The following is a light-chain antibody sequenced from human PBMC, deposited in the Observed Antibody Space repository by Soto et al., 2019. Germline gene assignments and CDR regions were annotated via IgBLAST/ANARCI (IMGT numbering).Light chain of an antibody. Sequence: QSVLTQPASVSGSPGQSITISCTGTSSDVGSYNLVSWYQQHPGKAPKLMIYEGSKRPSGVSNRFSGSKSGNTASLTISGLQAEDEADXYCCSYAGSSSYVFGTGTKVTVL. CDR1: SSDVGSYNL. CDR3: CSYAGSSSYV. V-gene: IGLV2-23*01. CDR2: EGS. J-gene: IGLJ1*01.